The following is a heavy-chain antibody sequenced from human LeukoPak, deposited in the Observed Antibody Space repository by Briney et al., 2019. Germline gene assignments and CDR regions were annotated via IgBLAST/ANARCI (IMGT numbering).Heavy chain of an antibody. CDR1: GDSIIGYY. V-gene: IGHV4-59*01. Sequence: SETLSLTCTVSGDSIIGYYWSWIRQTPGKGLEWIGYIHYSGSTNYNPSLQSRVTISVDTSRSHFSLKLSSATAADTAVYYCARGERLGLDFWGQGTLVTVSS. CDR3: ARGERLGLDF. CDR2: IHYSGST. D-gene: IGHD1-1*01. J-gene: IGHJ4*02.